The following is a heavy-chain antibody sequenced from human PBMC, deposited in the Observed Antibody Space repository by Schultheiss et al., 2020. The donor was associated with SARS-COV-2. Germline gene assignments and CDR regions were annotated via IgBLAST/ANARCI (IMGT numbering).Heavy chain of an antibody. CDR2: ISSSSSYI. V-gene: IGHV3-21*01. CDR3: ARGGVGATERGWFDP. J-gene: IGHJ5*02. D-gene: IGHD1-26*01. Sequence: GGSLRLSCAASGFTVSSNYMSWVRQAPGKGLEWVSSISSSSSYIYYADSVKGRFTISRDNAKNSLYLQMNSLRAEDTAVYYCARGGVGATERGWFDPWGQGTLVTVSS. CDR1: GFTVSSNY.